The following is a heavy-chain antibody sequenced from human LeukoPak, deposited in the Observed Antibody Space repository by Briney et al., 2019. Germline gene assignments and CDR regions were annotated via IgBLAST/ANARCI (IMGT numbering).Heavy chain of an antibody. CDR1: GYTFTGYY. Sequence: ASVKVSCKASGYTFTGYYIHWVRRAPGQGLEWMAWINPNSGGTNYAQKFQGRVTLTRDTSISTAYMELSSLRSDDTALYYCARRKDGGNSGAFDPWGQGTLVTVSS. J-gene: IGHJ5*02. CDR3: ARRKDGGNSGAFDP. CDR2: INPNSGGT. V-gene: IGHV1-2*02. D-gene: IGHD4-23*01.